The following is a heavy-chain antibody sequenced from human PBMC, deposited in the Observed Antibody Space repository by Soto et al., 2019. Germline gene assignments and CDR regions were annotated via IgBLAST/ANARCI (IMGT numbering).Heavy chain of an antibody. V-gene: IGHV4-59*01. J-gene: IGHJ6*02. CDR2: VYNSGST. CDR3: ARDLWGYCGTDCYPLDV. Sequence: QVRLQESGPGLVKPSETLSLTCTVSGGSIRSYYWSWIQQAPGKGLERIGYVYNSGSTVYNPSLKSRVTISVDTSKNQFSLQLNSVTAADTAVYYCARDLWGYCGTDCYPLDVWGQGTTVTVSS. CDR1: GGSIRSYY. D-gene: IGHD2-21*02.